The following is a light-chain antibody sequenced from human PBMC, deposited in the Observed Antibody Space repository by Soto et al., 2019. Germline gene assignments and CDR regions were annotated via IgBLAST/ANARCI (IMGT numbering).Light chain of an antibody. CDR3: SSYTSSSTYV. J-gene: IGLJ1*01. Sequence: QSVLTQPASVSGAPGQSIAISCTGTSSDVGGYNYVSWYQHHPGKAPKLMVYDVSNRPSGVSNRSSGSKSGNTVSLTISGLQAEDEADYYCSSYTSSSTYVFGTGTKVTVL. V-gene: IGLV2-14*03. CDR2: DVS. CDR1: SSDVGGYNY.